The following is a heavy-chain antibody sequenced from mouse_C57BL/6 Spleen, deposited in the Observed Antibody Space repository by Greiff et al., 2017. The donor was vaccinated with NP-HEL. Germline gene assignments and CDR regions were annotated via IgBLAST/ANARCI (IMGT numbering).Heavy chain of an antibody. J-gene: IGHJ2*01. CDR2: TNPTNGRT. Sequence: QVQLQQPGAELVKAGASVKMSCKASGYTFTSYWMHWVKQRHGQGLEWFAETNPTNGRTYYNEKFKSKATLTVDKSSSTAYMLLSGPTFEDSAVYYCARIKKIVATYLDYWGQGTTLTVSS. CDR1: GYTFTSYW. CDR3: ARIKKIVATYLDY. V-gene: IGHV1S81*02. D-gene: IGHD1-1*01.